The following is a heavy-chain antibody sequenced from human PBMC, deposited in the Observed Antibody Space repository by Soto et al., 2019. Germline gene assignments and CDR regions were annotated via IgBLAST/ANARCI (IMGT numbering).Heavy chain of an antibody. CDR1: GGSISSGGYS. D-gene: IGHD4-17*01. CDR2: IYYSGST. CDR3: ASSTVTAIGYFDY. Sequence: SETLSLTCAVSGGSISSGGYSWSWIRQPPGKGLEWIGYIYYSGSTNYNPSLKSRVTISVDTSKNQSSLKLSSVTAADTAVYYCASSTVTAIGYFDYWGQGTLVTVSS. V-gene: IGHV4-61*08. J-gene: IGHJ4*02.